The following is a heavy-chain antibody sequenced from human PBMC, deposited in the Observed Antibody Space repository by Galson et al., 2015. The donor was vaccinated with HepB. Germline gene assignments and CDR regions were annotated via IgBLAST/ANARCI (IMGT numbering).Heavy chain of an antibody. CDR1: GFTFSDYY. CDR3: AREKGVRGGNPFDP. CDR2: ISSSSSYT. D-gene: IGHD3-10*01. Sequence: FLRLSCAASGFTFSDYYMSWIRQAPGKGLEWVSYISSSSSYTNYADSVKGRFTISRDNAKNSLYLQMNSLRAEDTAVYYCAREKGVRGGNPFDPWGQGTLVTVSS. V-gene: IGHV3-11*06. J-gene: IGHJ5*02.